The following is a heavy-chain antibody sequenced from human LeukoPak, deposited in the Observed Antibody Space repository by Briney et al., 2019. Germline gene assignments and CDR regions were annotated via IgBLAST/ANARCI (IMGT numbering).Heavy chain of an antibody. CDR3: ARSLTMVRGYDY. CDR2: IFYDGSKT. V-gene: IGHV3-33*08. D-gene: IGHD3-10*01. Sequence: GGSLRLSCAASGFTFSTYGMHWVRQAPGKGLEWVALIFYDGSKTYYADSMKGRFTISRDNSKNTLYLQMTNLRGDDTAVYYCARSLTMVRGYDYWGQGILVTVSS. CDR1: GFTFSTYG. J-gene: IGHJ4*02.